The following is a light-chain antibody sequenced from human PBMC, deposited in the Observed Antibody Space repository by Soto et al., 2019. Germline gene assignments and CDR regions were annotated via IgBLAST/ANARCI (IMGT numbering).Light chain of an antibody. CDR3: SSYTSSSPHYV. J-gene: IGLJ1*01. CDR2: EVS. Sequence: QSALTQPASVSGSPGQSITISCTGTSSDVGGYNYVSWYQQHPGKAPKLMIYEVSNRPSGVSNRFSGSKSGNTASLTISGLQAEDEADYYRSSYTSSSPHYVFGTGTKLTVL. V-gene: IGLV2-14*01. CDR1: SSDVGGYNY.